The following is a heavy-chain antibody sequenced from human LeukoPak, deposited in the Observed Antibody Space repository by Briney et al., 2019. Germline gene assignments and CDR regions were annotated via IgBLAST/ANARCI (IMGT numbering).Heavy chain of an antibody. V-gene: IGHV4-59*01. J-gene: IGHJ4*02. Sequence: SETLSLTCTVSGGSISSYYWSWIRQPPGKGLEWIGYIYYSGSTNYNPSLKSRVTISVDTSKNQFSLKLSSVTAADTAVYYCARKRRDGYNQPLDYWGQGTLVTVSS. D-gene: IGHD5-24*01. CDR1: GGSISSYY. CDR3: ARKRRDGYNQPLDY. CDR2: IYYSGST.